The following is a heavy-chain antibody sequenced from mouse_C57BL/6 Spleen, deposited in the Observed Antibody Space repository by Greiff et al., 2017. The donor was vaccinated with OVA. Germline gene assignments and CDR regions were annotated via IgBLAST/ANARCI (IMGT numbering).Heavy chain of an antibody. CDR2: IYPRSGNT. D-gene: IGHD2-12*01. CDR3: ARSYYRAYYFDY. J-gene: IGHJ2*01. CDR1: GYTFTSYG. V-gene: IGHV1-81*01. Sequence: VQLQHSGAELARPGASVKLSCKASGYTFTSYGISWVKQRTGQGLEWIGEIYPRSGNTYYNEKFKGKATLTADKSSSTAYMELRSLTSEDSAVYFCARSYYRAYYFDYWGQGTTLTVSS.